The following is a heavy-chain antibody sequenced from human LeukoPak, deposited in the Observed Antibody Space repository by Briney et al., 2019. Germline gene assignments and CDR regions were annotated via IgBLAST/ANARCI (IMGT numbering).Heavy chain of an antibody. J-gene: IGHJ4*02. CDR2: INGDETIT. Sequence: GGSLRLSCAASGFAFSSYWMHWVRQAPGKGLVWVSRINGDETITSYADPVKGRFTISRDNAKNTLYLQMNSLRVEDTAVYYCMLVGATTQPPDYWGQGTLVTVSS. D-gene: IGHD1-26*01. CDR1: GFAFSSYW. V-gene: IGHV3-74*01. CDR3: MLVGATTQPPDY.